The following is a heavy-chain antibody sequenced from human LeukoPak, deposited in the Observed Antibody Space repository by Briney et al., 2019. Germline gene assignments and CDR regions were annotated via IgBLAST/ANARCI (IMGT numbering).Heavy chain of an antibody. CDR1: GGSISSYY. Sequence: SETLSLTCTVSGGSISSYYWSWIRQPAGKGLESIGRIYTSGSTNYNPSLKSRVTMSVDTSKNQFSLKLSSVTAADTAVYYCARDAPYDSSGYYYYYYYYYMDVWGKGTTVTVSS. D-gene: IGHD3-22*01. J-gene: IGHJ6*03. CDR2: IYTSGST. V-gene: IGHV4-4*07. CDR3: ARDAPYDSSGYYYYYYYYYMDV.